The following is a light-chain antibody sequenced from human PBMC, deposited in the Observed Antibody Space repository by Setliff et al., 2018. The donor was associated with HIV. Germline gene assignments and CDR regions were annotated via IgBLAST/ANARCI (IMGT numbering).Light chain of an antibody. J-gene: IGLJ1*01. CDR2: DDN. CDR3: QVWDSSSDHHV. Sequence: SYELTQPPSVSVAPGKTARITCGGNNSGSKSVHWYQQKPGQAPALVVYDDNDRPSGIPERFSDSNSGNTATLTISRVEAGDEADYYCQVWDSSSDHHVFGTGTKVTVL. V-gene: IGLV3-21*03. CDR1: NSGSKS.